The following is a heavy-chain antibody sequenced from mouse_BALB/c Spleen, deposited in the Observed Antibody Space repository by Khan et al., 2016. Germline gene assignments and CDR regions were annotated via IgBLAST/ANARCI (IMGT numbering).Heavy chain of an antibody. Sequence: QVQLKESGPGLVAPSQTLSITCTVSGFSLTHYGVHWVRQPPGKGLEWLGIIWAGGSTNYNSALMSSLSISKDNSKSQVSLKMNSLQTDDTAMYYCARDENYRYDGFAYWGQGTLVTVSA. CDR1: GFSLTHYG. J-gene: IGHJ3*01. V-gene: IGHV2-9*02. D-gene: IGHD2-14*01. CDR2: IWAGGST. CDR3: ARDENYRYDGFAY.